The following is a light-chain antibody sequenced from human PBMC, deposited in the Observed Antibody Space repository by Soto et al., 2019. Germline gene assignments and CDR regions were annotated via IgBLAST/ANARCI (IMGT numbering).Light chain of an antibody. Sequence: AIQLTQSPSSLSASVGXRVTITCRASQGIRDDLGWYQQKPGKAPELLIYAASTLQSGVPSRFSGSGSGTDFTLTISSLQPEDFATYYCLQDHNFPLTFGGGTKVDIK. CDR2: AAS. J-gene: IGKJ4*01. CDR1: QGIRDD. V-gene: IGKV1-6*01. CDR3: LQDHNFPLT.